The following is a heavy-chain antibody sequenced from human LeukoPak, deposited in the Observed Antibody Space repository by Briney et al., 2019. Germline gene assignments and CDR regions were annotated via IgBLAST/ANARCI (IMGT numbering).Heavy chain of an antibody. J-gene: IGHJ4*02. CDR1: GYTITGYY. CDR3: ARDTTMVRGVRFDY. CDR2: INPNSGGT. Sequence: GASVKVSCKASGYTITGYYMHWVRQAPGQGLEWMGWINPNSGGTNYAQKFQGRVTMTRDTSISTAYMELSRLRSDDTGVYYCARDTTMVRGVRFDYWGQRTLVTVSS. V-gene: IGHV1-2*02. D-gene: IGHD3-10*01.